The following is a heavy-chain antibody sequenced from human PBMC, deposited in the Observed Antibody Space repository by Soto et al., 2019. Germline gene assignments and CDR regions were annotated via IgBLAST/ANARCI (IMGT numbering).Heavy chain of an antibody. J-gene: IGHJ4*02. CDR2: ISYDGSNK. V-gene: IGHV3-30*18. Sequence: QVQLVESGGGVVQPGRSLRLSCAASGFTFSSYGMHWVRQAPGKGLEWVAVISYDGSNKYYADSVKGRFTISRDNSKNTLYLQMNSLRAEDTAVYYCAKDGDRITGTLYFDYWGQGTLVTVSS. D-gene: IGHD1-7*01. CDR3: AKDGDRITGTLYFDY. CDR1: GFTFSSYG.